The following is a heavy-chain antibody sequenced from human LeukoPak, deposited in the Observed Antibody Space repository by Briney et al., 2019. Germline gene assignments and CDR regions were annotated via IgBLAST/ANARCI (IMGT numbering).Heavy chain of an antibody. CDR2: INNSGTT. D-gene: IGHD5-24*01. CDR3: ASTSRDGYNLKDY. V-gene: IGHV4-34*01. J-gene: IGHJ4*02. Sequence: SETLSLTCAVYGGSFSGYYWSWIRQPPGTGLEWIAEINNSGTTNYNPSLKGRVTISIDTSKNQFSLKLNSVTAADTAVYYCASTSRDGYNLKDYWGQGTLVTVSS. CDR1: GGSFSGYY.